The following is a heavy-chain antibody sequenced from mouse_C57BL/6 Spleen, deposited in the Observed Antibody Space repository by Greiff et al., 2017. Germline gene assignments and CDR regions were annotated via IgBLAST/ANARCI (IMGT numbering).Heavy chain of an antibody. J-gene: IGHJ4*01. CDR1: YYTFTACW. V-gene: IGHV1-52*01. CDR2: FDPSASAT. CDR3: ARGDYEYDEGYYAMDY. Sequence: QVQLQQPGAELVRPGSSVKLSCKASYYTFTACWMHWVKQRPIHGLEWIGNFDPSASATHYNQKFKDKATLTVDKSSSTAYMQLSSLTSEDSAVYYCARGDYEYDEGYYAMDYWGQGTSVTVSA. D-gene: IGHD2-4*01.